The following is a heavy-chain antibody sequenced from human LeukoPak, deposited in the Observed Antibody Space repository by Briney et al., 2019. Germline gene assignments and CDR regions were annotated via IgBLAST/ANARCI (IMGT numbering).Heavy chain of an antibody. CDR2: INPTSGST. CDR1: GFTFSNYA. Sequence: GGSLRLSCATSGFTFSNYAMSWVRQAPGKGLEWVSSINPTSGSTYYADSVKGRFTISGDNSKNTLYLKMNSLRAEDTAVYYCARASNKYGSGPFSPYYYYYMDVWGKGTTVTVSS. J-gene: IGHJ6*03. V-gene: IGHV3-23*01. D-gene: IGHD3-10*01. CDR3: ARASNKYGSGPFSPYYYYYMDV.